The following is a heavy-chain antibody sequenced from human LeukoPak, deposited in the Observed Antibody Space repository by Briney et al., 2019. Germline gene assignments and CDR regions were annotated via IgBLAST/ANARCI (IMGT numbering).Heavy chain of an antibody. CDR3: ARDRTTGTTDSDDAFDI. CDR1: GYTFTGYY. Sequence: ASVKVSCKASGYTFTGYYMHWVRQAPGQGLEWMGWVSAYNGNTNYAQKLQGRVTMTTDTSTSTAYMELRSLRSDDTAVYYCARDRTTGTTDSDDAFDIWGQGTMVTVSS. V-gene: IGHV1-18*04. D-gene: IGHD1-1*01. CDR2: VSAYNGNT. J-gene: IGHJ3*02.